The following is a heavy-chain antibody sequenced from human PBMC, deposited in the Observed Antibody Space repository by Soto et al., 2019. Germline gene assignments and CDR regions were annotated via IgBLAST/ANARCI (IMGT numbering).Heavy chain of an antibody. Sequence: GGSLRLSCAASGFTFSNYSMNWVRQAPGKGLEWVAVIRYDGSDKYYADSVKGRFTISRDNSKNTVYLQMNSLRGEDTAVYYCATDYASGQTYFDYRGQGTLVTVSS. CDR3: ATDYASGQTYFDY. V-gene: IGHV3-33*01. CDR1: GFTFSNYS. J-gene: IGHJ4*02. CDR2: IRYDGSDK. D-gene: IGHD3-10*01.